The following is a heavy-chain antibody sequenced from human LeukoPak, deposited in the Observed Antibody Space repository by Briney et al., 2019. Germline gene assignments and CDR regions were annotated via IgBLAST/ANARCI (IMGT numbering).Heavy chain of an antibody. Sequence: SASLSLACPVSGGSISGYYWSWIRQPPGKSLEWIASIESTWDTNSSPSLKSRVTISVDTSKNQFSLRLNSVPAADTAFYYCARHPTGLPYFDPWGQGTLVTVSS. CDR3: ARHPTGLPYFDP. CDR2: IESTWDT. D-gene: IGHD3-9*01. J-gene: IGHJ5*02. CDR1: GGSISGYY. V-gene: IGHV4-59*08.